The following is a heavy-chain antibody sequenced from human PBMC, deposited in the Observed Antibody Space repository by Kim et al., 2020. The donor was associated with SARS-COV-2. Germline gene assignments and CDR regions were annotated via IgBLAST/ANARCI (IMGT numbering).Heavy chain of an antibody. CDR3: ARDRYDFWSGYYRGPYYYYGMDV. J-gene: IGHJ6*02. D-gene: IGHD3-3*01. CDR2: IYYSGST. V-gene: IGHV4-39*07. Sequence: SETLSLTCTVSGGSISSSSYYWGWIRQPPGKGLEWIGSIYYSGSTYYNPSLKSRVTISVDTSKNQFSLKLSSVTAADTAVYYCARDRYDFWSGYYRGPYYYYGMDVWGQGTTVTVSS. CDR1: GGSISSSSYY.